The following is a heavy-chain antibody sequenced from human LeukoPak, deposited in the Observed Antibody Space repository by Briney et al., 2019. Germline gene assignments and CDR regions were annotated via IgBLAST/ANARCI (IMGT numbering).Heavy chain of an antibody. CDR3: ARRPPSATVTTRAFDY. D-gene: IGHD4-17*01. CDR1: GYRFTGYW. Sequence: HGESLKISCKGSGYRFTGYWNGWVRQMSRKGLEWMGIISAGDCDTRYSTSFQGQVTVSADKSSSTAYLQLSSLKASDSAMYYCARRPPSATVTTRAFDYWGQGTLVTVSS. J-gene: IGHJ4*02. V-gene: IGHV5-51*01. CDR2: ISAGDCDT.